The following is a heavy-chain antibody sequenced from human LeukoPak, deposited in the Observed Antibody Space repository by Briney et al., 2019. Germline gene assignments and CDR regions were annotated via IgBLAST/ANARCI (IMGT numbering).Heavy chain of an antibody. J-gene: IGHJ4*02. CDR1: GYTFTGYY. Sequence: ASVKVSCKASGYTFTGYYMHWVRPAPEQGLEWMGWINPDSGGTNFAQKFQGRVTMTRDTSISTAYMELSRLRSDDTAVYYCGRDFRDSLDYWGQGTLVTVSS. CDR2: INPDSGGT. V-gene: IGHV1-2*02. CDR3: GRDFRDSLDY.